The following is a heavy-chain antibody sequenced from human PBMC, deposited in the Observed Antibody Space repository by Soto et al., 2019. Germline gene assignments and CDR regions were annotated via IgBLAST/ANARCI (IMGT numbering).Heavy chain of an antibody. J-gene: IGHJ4*02. D-gene: IGHD1-1*01. Sequence: EVQLVESGGGLVQPGGSLRLSCAASGFTFSSYSMNWVRQAPGKGLEWISYISSSSNTIYYADSVKGRFTISRDNAKNSLYLQMNSLRAGDTAVYYCARRGTYYLDYWGEGTLVSVPS. V-gene: IGHV3-48*01. CDR3: ARRGTYYLDY. CDR2: ISSSSNTI. CDR1: GFTFSSYS.